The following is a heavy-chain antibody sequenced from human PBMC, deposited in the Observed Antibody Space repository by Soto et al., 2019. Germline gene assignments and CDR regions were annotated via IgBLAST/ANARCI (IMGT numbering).Heavy chain of an antibody. J-gene: IGHJ5*02. CDR3: ARSGVVVAATLGGTFDP. Sequence: PSETLSLTCAVYGGSFSGYYWSWIRQPPGKGLEWIGEINHSGSTNYNPSLKSRVTISVDTSKNQFSLKLSSVTAADTAVYYCARSGVVVAATLGGTFDPWGQGTLVTVSS. CDR1: GGSFSGYY. V-gene: IGHV4-34*01. CDR2: INHSGST. D-gene: IGHD2-15*01.